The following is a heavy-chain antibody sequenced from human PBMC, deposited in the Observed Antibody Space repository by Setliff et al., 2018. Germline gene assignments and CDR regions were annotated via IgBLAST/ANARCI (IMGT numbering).Heavy chain of an antibody. V-gene: IGHV4-34*01. Sequence: SETLSLTCVVDGMSFSEHYWAWIRQSPGKGLEWIGEISHTGSTNYNPSLKSRVTISINTSRKQFSLKLTSVTAADTGKYFCARADSDSYYPYYSDFWGQGVLVTVFS. D-gene: IGHD3-22*01. CDR2: ISHTGST. J-gene: IGHJ4*02. CDR1: GMSFSEHY. CDR3: ARADSDSYYPYYSDF.